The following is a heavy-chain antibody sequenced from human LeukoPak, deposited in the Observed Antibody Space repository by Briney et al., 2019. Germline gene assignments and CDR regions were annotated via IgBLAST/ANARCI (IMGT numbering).Heavy chain of an antibody. D-gene: IGHD3-22*01. V-gene: IGHV4-34*01. CDR2: INHSGST. J-gene: IGHJ4*02. Sequence: SETLSLTCAVYGGSFSGYYWSWIRQPPGKGLEWIGEINHSGSTNYNPSLKSRVTISVDTSKNQFSLKLSSVTAADTAVYYCARATYDSSVHFDYWGQGTLVTVSS. CDR3: ARATYDSSVHFDY. CDR1: GGSFSGYY.